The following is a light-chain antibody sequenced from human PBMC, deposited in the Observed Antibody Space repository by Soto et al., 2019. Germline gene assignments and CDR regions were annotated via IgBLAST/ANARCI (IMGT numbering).Light chain of an antibody. CDR2: GAS. Sequence: EIVLTQSPGTLSLSPGERATISCRASQSVSSSYLAWYQQKPGQAPRLLIYGASSRATGIPDRFSGSGSGTEFTLTISRLEPEDFAVYYCQQYGSSPPWTFGQGTKVEIK. CDR1: QSVSSSY. CDR3: QQYGSSPPWT. V-gene: IGKV3-20*01. J-gene: IGKJ1*01.